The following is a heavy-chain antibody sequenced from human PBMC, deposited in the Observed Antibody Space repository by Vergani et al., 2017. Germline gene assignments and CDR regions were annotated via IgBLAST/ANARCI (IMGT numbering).Heavy chain of an antibody. CDR2: INHSGST. CDR3: ARGRGSTGFMDV. D-gene: IGHD6-13*01. Sequence: QVQLQQWGAGLLKPSETLSLSCAVYGGSFSGYYWSWIRQPPGKGLEWIGEINHSGSTNYNPSLKSRVTISVDTSKNQFSLKLSSVTAADTAVYYCARGRGSTGFMDVWGKGTTVTVSS. J-gene: IGHJ6*03. CDR1: GGSFSGYY. V-gene: IGHV4-34*01.